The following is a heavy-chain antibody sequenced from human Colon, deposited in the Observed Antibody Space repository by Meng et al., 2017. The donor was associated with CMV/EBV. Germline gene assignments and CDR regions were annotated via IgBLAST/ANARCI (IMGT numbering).Heavy chain of an antibody. Sequence: SCTASDYIFTPYYLRWVRQAPGQGLEWMGLAYTNAGSTYCAQRFRDRVTLTTDTSTSTAFLELRSLRSEDTAVYYCAREYHATWYFDFWGQGALVTVSS. J-gene: IGHJ4*02. CDR2: AYTNAGST. V-gene: IGHV1-46*01. CDR1: DYIFTPYY. CDR3: AREYHATWYFDF.